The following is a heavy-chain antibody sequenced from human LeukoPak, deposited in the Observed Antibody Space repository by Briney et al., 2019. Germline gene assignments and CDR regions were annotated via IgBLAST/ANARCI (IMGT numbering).Heavy chain of an antibody. CDR3: AKCGSRTWHNFDY. V-gene: IGHV3-23*01. Sequence: GGSLRLSCAASGFNLRNHAMSWVRQAPGKGLEWVSSISGSSGNTYYVDSVKGRFTISRDNSDNTLYLQMNSLRAEDTAIYYCAKCGSRTWHNFDYWGQGTLVTVSS. J-gene: IGHJ4*02. CDR2: ISGSSGNT. D-gene: IGHD6-13*01. CDR1: GFNLRNHA.